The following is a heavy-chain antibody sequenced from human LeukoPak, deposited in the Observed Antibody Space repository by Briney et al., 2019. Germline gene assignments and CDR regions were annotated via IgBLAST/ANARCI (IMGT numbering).Heavy chain of an antibody. V-gene: IGHV3-30*03. J-gene: IGHJ4*02. D-gene: IGHD2-21*02. CDR2: ISYDGSNK. Sequence: GGSLRLSCAASGFTFSSYGMHWVRQAPGKGLEWVAVISYDGSNKYYADPVKGRFTISRDNSKNTLYLQMNSLRAEDTAVYYCARMVVTACFDYWGQGTLVTVSS. CDR1: GFTFSSYG. CDR3: ARMVVTACFDY.